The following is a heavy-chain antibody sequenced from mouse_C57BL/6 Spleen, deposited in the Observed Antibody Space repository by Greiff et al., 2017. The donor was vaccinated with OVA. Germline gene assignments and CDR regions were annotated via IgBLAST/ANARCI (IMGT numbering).Heavy chain of an antibody. V-gene: IGHV5-4*01. D-gene: IGHD1-1*01. CDR3: AREDYYGSRYFDY. J-gene: IGHJ2*01. CDR1: GFTFSSYA. CDR2: ISDGGSYT. Sequence: EVKLQESGGGLVKPGGSLKLSCAASGFTFSSYAMSWVRQTPEKRLEWVATISDGGSYTYYPDNVKGRFTISRDNAKNNLYLQMSHLKSEDTAMYDCAREDYYGSRYFDYWGQGTTLTVSS.